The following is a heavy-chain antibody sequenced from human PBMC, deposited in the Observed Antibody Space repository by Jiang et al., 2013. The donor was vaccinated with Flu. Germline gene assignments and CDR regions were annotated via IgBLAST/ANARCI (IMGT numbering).Heavy chain of an antibody. CDR3: ARESRDYGDYPWTCCFES. V-gene: IGHV4-59*11. D-gene: IGHD4-17*01. Sequence: LLKPSETLSLTCTVSSGSISSHYWSWIRQPPGKGLEWIGYIHNSGTTNYNPSLKSRVTISVDTSKNHFSLKLSSVTAADTAVYYCARESRDYGDYPWTCCFESWGQGTLVTVSS. CDR1: SGSISSHY. CDR2: IHNSGTT. J-gene: IGHJ5*01.